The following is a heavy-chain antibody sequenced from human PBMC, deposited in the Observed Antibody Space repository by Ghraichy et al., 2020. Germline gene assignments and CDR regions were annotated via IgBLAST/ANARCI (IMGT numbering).Heavy chain of an antibody. Sequence: GGSLRLSCAASGFTFSSYAMSWVRQAPGKGLEWVSAISGSGGSTYYADSVKGRFTISRDNSKNTLYLQMNSLRAEDTAVYYCAKTRQTVLLWFGEFLYWGQGTLVTVSS. J-gene: IGHJ4*02. CDR2: ISGSGGST. CDR1: GFTFSSYA. CDR3: AKTRQTVLLWFGEFLY. V-gene: IGHV3-23*01. D-gene: IGHD3-10*01.